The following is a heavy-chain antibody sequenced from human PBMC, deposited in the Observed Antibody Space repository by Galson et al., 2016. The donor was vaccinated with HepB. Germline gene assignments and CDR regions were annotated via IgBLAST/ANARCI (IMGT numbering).Heavy chain of an antibody. CDR1: GYTFTTYA. D-gene: IGHD5-18*01. J-gene: IGHJ6*02. CDR2: INTNTGNP. CDR3: ARDYNYGDLYHGMEV. V-gene: IGHV7-4-1*02. Sequence: SVKVSCKASGYTFTTYALNWVRQAPGHGLEWMGWINTNTGNPRYAQGFTGRFVFSLDTSVSTAYLQISSLKSEDSAVYYCARDYNYGDLYHGMEVWGQGTTVTVSS.